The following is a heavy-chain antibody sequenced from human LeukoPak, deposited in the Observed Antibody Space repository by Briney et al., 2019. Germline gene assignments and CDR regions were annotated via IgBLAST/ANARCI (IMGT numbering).Heavy chain of an antibody. V-gene: IGHV3-23*01. J-gene: IGHJ4*02. D-gene: IGHD3-22*01. Sequence: QPGGSLILSCAASGFTFSSYAMSWVRQAPGKGLEWVSVISGIGDSTYSADSVKGRFTISRDNSKSTLYLQMNSLRAEDTAIYYCAKGGHSSAFYYSFFDYWGQGTLVTVSS. CDR2: ISGIGDST. CDR1: GFTFSSYA. CDR3: AKGGHSSAFYYSFFDY.